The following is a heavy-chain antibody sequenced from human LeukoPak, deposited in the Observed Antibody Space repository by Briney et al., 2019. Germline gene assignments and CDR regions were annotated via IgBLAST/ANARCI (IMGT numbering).Heavy chain of an antibody. CDR1: GFTFSSCG. D-gene: IGHD4-17*01. CDR2: LSDSGGST. CDR3: TSGLSVLRSNNTPVDY. Sequence: GSLRLSCAASGFTFSSCGMSWVRQAPGKGLEWVSALSDSGGSTFYADSVKGRFTISRDNSKNTLYLQMNRLRAEDTAVYYCTSGLSVLRSNNTPVDYWGQGTLVTVSS. J-gene: IGHJ4*02. V-gene: IGHV3-23*01.